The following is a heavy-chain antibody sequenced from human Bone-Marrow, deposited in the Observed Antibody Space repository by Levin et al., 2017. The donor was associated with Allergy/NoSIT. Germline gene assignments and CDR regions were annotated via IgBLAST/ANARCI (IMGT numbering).Heavy chain of an antibody. D-gene: IGHD2-8*01. V-gene: IGHV4-59*01. Sequence: SETLSLTCTVSGGSISSYYWSWIRQPPGKGLEWIGYVHYSGSTNYNPSLKSRVTFSVDTAKNQFSLKLTSVTAADTAVYYCARYINGYYFDYWGQGTLVTVSS. J-gene: IGHJ4*02. CDR3: ARYINGYYFDY. CDR2: VHYSGST. CDR1: GGSISSYY.